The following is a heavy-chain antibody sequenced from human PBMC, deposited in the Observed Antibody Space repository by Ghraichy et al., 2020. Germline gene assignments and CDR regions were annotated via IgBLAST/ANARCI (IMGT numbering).Heavy chain of an antibody. J-gene: IGHJ3*02. CDR2: ISGNSNHL. CDR1: GFTFTTYS. Sequence: GGSLRLSCAVSGFTFTTYSMNWVRQAPGKGLEWVSSISGNSNHLYYADSVKGRFTISRDNAKNSLHLQMNSLRAEDTAVYYCARGGYYYDSSVYVNLDTFAFDIWGLGTMVTVSS. D-gene: IGHD3-22*01. CDR3: ARGGYYYDSSVYVNLDTFAFDI. V-gene: IGHV3-21*01.